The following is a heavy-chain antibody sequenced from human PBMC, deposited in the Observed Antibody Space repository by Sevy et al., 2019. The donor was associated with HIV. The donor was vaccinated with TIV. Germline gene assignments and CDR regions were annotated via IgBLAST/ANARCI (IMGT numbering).Heavy chain of an antibody. D-gene: IGHD3-22*01. CDR2: FIPMFDTA. CDR1: GGTFSNYA. CDR3: AGSYFDSSGYSPLYYYGMDV. V-gene: IGHV1-69*13. J-gene: IGHJ6*02. Sequence: ASVKVSCKASGGTFSNYAISWVRQAPGQGIEWMGGFIPMFDTANYAQKFQGKVTLTADGSTTTAYMELSSLRSDDTAVYYCAGSYFDSSGYSPLYYYGMDVSGQGTPVTVSS.